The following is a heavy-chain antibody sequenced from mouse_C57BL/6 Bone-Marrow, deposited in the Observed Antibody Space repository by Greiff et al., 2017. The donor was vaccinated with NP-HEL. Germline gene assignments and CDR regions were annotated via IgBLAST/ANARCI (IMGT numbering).Heavy chain of an antibody. J-gene: IGHJ2*01. D-gene: IGHD2-2*01. V-gene: IGHV2-6*03. CDR1: GFSLTSYG. CDR3: ARPGGYDVLFDY. Sequence: VKLMESGPGLVAPSQSLSITCTVSGFSLTSYGVHWVRQPPGKGLEWLVVIWSDGSTTYNSALKSRLSISKDNSKSQVFLNMNSLQNDDTAMYYCARPGGYDVLFDYWGQGTTLTVSS. CDR2: IWSDGST.